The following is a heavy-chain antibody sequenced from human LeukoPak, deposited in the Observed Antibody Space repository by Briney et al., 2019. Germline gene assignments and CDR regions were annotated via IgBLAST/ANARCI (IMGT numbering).Heavy chain of an antibody. CDR3: ARVPPYYYDSSGYWGRENWFDP. CDR2: IYYSGST. CDR1: GGSISSSSYY. V-gene: IGHV4-39*07. Sequence: PSETLSLTCTVSGGSISSSSYYWGWIRQPPGKGLEWIGSIYYSGSTYYNPSLKSRVTISVDTSKNQFSLKLSSVTAADTAVYYCARVPPYYYDSSGYWGRENWFDPWGQGTLVTVSS. J-gene: IGHJ5*02. D-gene: IGHD3-22*01.